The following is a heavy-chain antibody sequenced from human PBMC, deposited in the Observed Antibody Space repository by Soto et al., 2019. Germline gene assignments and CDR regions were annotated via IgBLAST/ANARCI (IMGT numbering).Heavy chain of an antibody. CDR1: GGSVSSGNYY. J-gene: IGHJ4*02. CDR2: FSYTGST. Sequence: QVQLQESGPGLVKPSETLSLTCTVSGGSVSSGNYYWSWIRQPPGKGLEWIGYFSYTGSTNYNPSLTSRVTISIGASKNQFSLRLSPVTAADTAVYYCARSMHYSDGSNYSPFDYWGQGTLVTVSS. CDR3: ARSMHYSDGSNYSPFDY. V-gene: IGHV4-61*01. D-gene: IGHD3-22*01.